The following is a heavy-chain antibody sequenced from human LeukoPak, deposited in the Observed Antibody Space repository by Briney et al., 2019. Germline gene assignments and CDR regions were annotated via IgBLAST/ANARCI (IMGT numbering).Heavy chain of an antibody. CDR1: GFSFSSNA. CDR3: ARAGSTTAICDMDD. D-gene: IGHD1-26*01. V-gene: IGHV3-64*01. Sequence: PGGSVRLSCAASGFSFSSNARLWVRQAPGKGLEYVSSISINGGRTYYANSVKDRFTISRDNSKSTLYLQVGSLRVEDMAVYYCARAGSTTAICDMDDWGQGTTVTVSS. CDR2: ISINGGRT. J-gene: IGHJ6*02.